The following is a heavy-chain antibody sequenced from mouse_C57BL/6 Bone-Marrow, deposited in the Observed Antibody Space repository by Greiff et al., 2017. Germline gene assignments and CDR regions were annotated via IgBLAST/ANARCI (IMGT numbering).Heavy chain of an antibody. CDR3: ARPPHYYGSSPYAMDY. J-gene: IGHJ4*01. D-gene: IGHD1-1*01. CDR1: GFTFSDYG. CDR2: ISSGSSTI. Sequence: EVHLVESGGGLVKPGGSLKLSCAASGFTFSDYGMHWVRQAPEKGLEWVAYISSGSSTIYYADTVKGRFTISRDNAKNTLFLQMTSLRSEDTAMYYCARPPHYYGSSPYAMDYWGQGTSVTVSS. V-gene: IGHV5-17*01.